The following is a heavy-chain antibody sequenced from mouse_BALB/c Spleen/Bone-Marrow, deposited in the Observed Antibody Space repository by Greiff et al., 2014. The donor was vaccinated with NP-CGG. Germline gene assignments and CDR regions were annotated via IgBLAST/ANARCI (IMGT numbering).Heavy chain of an antibody. CDR1: GFTFSSFG. CDR2: IGSGSSTI. V-gene: IGHV5-17*02. CDR3: ARDEDYAMDY. J-gene: IGHJ4*01. Sequence: EVMLVESGGGLVQPGGSRKLSCAASGFTFSSFGMHWVRQAPEKGLEWVAYIGSGSSTIYYADTVKGRFTISRDNPKNTLFLQMTSLRSEDTAMYYCARDEDYAMDYWGQGTSVTVSS.